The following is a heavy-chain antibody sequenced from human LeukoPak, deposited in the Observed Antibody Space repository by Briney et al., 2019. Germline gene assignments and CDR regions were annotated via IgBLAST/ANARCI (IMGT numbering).Heavy chain of an antibody. J-gene: IGHJ4*02. CDR1: GYSFTSYW. V-gene: IGHV5-51*01. D-gene: IGHD3-3*01. CDR2: IYPGDSDT. CDR3: ARHDDFPGPYFDY. Sequence: GESLKISCKGPGYSFTSYWIGWVRQMPGKGLEWMGIIYPGDSDTRYSTSFQGQVTISADKSISTAYLQWSSLKASDTAMYYCARHDDFPGPYFDYWGQGTLVTVSS.